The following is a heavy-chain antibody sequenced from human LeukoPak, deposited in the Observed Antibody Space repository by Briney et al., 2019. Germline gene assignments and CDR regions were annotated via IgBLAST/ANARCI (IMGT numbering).Heavy chain of an antibody. D-gene: IGHD2-2*01. CDR1: GGSISSYY. V-gene: IGHV4-59*08. J-gene: IGHJ4*02. CDR3: ARHPREGYCSSTSCYGVGLDY. Sequence: SETLSLTCTVSGGSISSYYWSWIRQPPGKGLAWIGDIYYSGSTNYNPSLKSRVTISVDTSKNQFSLKLSSVTAADTAVYYCARHPREGYCSSTSCYGVGLDYWGQGTLVTVSS. CDR2: IYYSGST.